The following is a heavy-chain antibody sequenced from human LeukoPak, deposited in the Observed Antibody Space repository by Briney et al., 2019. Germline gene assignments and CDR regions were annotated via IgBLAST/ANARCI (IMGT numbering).Heavy chain of an antibody. CDR3: ARGPPVLLWFGELSRYYFDY. J-gene: IGHJ4*02. CDR1: GGSFSGYY. V-gene: IGHV4-34*01. D-gene: IGHD3-10*01. Sequence: SETLSLTCAVYGGSFSGYYWSWIRQPPGKGLEWIGEINHSGSTNYNPSLKSRVTISVDTSKNQFSLKLSSVTAADTAVYYCARGPPVLLWFGELSRYYFDYWGQGTLVTVSS. CDR2: INHSGST.